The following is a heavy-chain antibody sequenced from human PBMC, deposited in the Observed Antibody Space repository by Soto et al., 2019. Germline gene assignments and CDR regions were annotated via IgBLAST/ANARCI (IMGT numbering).Heavy chain of an antibody. CDR1: GYTFTSYY. CDR3: ARDRSGIFEQQLGLRLFDY. V-gene: IGHV1-46*01. J-gene: IGHJ4*02. CDR2: INPSGGST. Sequence: GASVKVSCKVSGYTFTSYYMHWVRQAPGQGLEWMGIINPSGGSTSYAQKFQGRVTMTRDTSTSTVYMELSSLRSEDTAVYYCARDRSGIFEQQLGLRLFDYWGQGTLVTVSS. D-gene: IGHD6-13*01.